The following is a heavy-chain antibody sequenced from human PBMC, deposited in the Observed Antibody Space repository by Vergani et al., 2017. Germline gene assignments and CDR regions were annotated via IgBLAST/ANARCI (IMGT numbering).Heavy chain of an antibody. J-gene: IGHJ4*02. CDR1: GGTFSSYA. Sequence: QVQLVQSGAEVKKPGSSVKVSCKASGGTFSSYAISWVRQAPGQGLEWMGGIIPIFGTANYAQKFQGRVTITADEPTSTAYMELSSLRSEDTAVYYCARVMADTAMVTPSIDYWGQGTLVTVSS. V-gene: IGHV1-69*01. CDR3: ARVMADTAMVTPSIDY. D-gene: IGHD5-18*01. CDR2: IIPIFGTA.